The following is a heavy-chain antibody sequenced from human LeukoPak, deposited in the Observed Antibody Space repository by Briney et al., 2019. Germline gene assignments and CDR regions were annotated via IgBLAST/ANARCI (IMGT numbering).Heavy chain of an antibody. D-gene: IGHD3-3*01. J-gene: IGHJ4*02. V-gene: IGHV4-30-2*01. CDR1: GGSISSGGYS. CDR2: IYHSGST. CDR3: ARIYDFWSGSYFDY. Sequence: SETLSLTCAVSGGSISSGGYSWSWIRQPPGTGLEWIGYIYHSGSTYYNPSLKSRVTISVDRSKNQFSLKLSSVTAADTAVYYCARIYDFWSGSYFDYWGQGTLVTVSS.